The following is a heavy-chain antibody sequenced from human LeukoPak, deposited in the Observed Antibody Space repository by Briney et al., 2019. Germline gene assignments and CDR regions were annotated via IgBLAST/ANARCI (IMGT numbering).Heavy chain of an antibody. CDR2: ISNSSSYI. D-gene: IGHD2-2*01. CDR1: GFTFSSYS. CDR3: ARGVIVPAALNWFDP. Sequence: GGSLRLTCAASGFTFSSYSMNWVRQAPGKGLEWFSSISNSSSYIYYADSVKGRFTISRDNAKNSLYLQMNSLRAEDTAVYYCARGVIVPAALNWFDPWGQGTLVTVSS. J-gene: IGHJ5*02. V-gene: IGHV3-21*01.